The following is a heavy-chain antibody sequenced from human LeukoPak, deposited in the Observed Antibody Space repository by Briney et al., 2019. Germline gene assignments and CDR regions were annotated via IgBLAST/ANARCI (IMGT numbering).Heavy chain of an antibody. CDR1: GYTFADYY. J-gene: IGHJ4*02. CDR3: ARDLWGWGSDYLDY. D-gene: IGHD4/OR15-4a*01. CDR2: ISPNSGAT. V-gene: IGHV1-2*06. Sequence: ASVKVSCKASGYTFADYYVHWVRLVPGQGLEWMGRISPNSGATNYAEKFRGRVTMARDTSINTVYMEMSSLRSDDTAVYYCARDLWGWGSDYLDYWGQGTLVTVSS.